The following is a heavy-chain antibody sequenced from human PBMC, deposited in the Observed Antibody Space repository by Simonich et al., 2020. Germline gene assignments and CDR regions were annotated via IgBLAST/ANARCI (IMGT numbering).Heavy chain of an antibody. CDR1: GYTFTSYG. D-gene: IGHD1-1*01. Sequence: QVQLVHSGAEVKKPGASVKVSCKASGYTFTSYGISWVRQAPGQGLEWMGWSSDYNGNTNDAQKLQGRVTMTTDTSTSTAYVELRSLRSDDTAVYYCARSTTGTTAFDIWGQGTMVTVSS. CDR2: SSDYNGNT. J-gene: IGHJ3*02. V-gene: IGHV1-18*01. CDR3: ARSTTGTTAFDI.